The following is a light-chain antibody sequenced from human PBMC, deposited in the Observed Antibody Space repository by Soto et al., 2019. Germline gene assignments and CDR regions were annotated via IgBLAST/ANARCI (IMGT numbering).Light chain of an antibody. J-gene: IGKJ2*01. V-gene: IGKV1-5*03. CDR2: KAS. CDR1: QSISSW. CDR3: QQYNSYSPYT. Sequence: DIQMTQSPSTLSASVGDRVTITCRASQSISSWLAWYQQKPGKAPKLLSYKASSLESGVPSTFSGSGSGTEFTLTISSLQPDDFATYYCQQYNSYSPYTFGQGTKLEIK.